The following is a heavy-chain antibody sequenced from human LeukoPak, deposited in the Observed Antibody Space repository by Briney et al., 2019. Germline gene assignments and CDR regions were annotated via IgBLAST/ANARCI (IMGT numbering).Heavy chain of an antibody. CDR1: GGSISSYY. CDR3: ARIGYGSSWAVDY. CDR2: IYYSGST. J-gene: IGHJ4*02. Sequence: PSETLSLTCTVSGGSISSYYWSWIRQPPGKGLEWIGYIYYSGSTNYNPSLKSRVTISVDTSKNQFSLKLSSVTAADTAVYYCARIGYGSSWAVDYWGQGTLVTVSS. D-gene: IGHD6-13*01. V-gene: IGHV4-59*01.